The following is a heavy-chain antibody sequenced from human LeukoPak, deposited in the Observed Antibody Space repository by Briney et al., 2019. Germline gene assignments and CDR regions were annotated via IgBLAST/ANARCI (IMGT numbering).Heavy chain of an antibody. CDR3: AKARRRDGYNYFVY. CDR2: ISGSGGST. J-gene: IGHJ4*02. CDR1: GFTFSSYD. D-gene: IGHD5-24*01. V-gene: IGHV3-23*01. Sequence: GGSLRLSCAASGFTFSSYDMSWVRQAPGKGLEWVSDISGSGGSTYYADSVKGRFTISRDNSKNTLYLQMNSLRAEDTAVYYCAKARRRDGYNYFVYWGQGTLVTVSS.